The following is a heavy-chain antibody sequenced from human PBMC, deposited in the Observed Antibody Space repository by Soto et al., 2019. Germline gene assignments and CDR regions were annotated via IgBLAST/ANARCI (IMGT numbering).Heavy chain of an antibody. CDR3: AKDGGYRPRRYDY. Sequence: GGSLRLSCAASGFTFSSYAMNWVRQASGKGLEWVSAISGSGGSTYYADSVKGRFTISRDNSKNTLFLQMNSLRAEDTAVYYCAKDGGYRPRRYDYWSQGSPVTVSS. CDR2: ISGSGGST. CDR1: GFTFSSYA. D-gene: IGHD3-16*02. J-gene: IGHJ4*02. V-gene: IGHV3-23*01.